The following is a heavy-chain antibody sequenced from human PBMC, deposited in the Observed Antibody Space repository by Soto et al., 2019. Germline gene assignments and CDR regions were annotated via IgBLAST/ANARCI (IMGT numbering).Heavy chain of an antibody. CDR2: INGDGRNI. CDR3: ARASIQGAY. CDR1: GFTFSHYW. Sequence: EVQLVESGGGLVQPGGSLRLSCAASGFTFSHYWVHWVRQAPGKGLVWVSRINGDGRNIRYADSVKGRFTISRDNDKTTLYLQMSSLRGEDTAVYYCARASIQGAYWGQGILVTVSS. V-gene: IGHV3-74*01. J-gene: IGHJ4*02.